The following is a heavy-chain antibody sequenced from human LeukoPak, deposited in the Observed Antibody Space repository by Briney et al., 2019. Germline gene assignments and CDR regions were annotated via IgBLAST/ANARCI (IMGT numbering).Heavy chain of an antibody. Sequence: SETLSLTCTVSGYSISSGYYWGWIRQPPGKGLEWIGSIYHSGSTYYNPSLKSRVTISVDTSKNQFSLKLSSVTAADTAVYYCARDRIAAAGDDFDYWGQGTLVTVSS. D-gene: IGHD6-13*01. V-gene: IGHV4-38-2*02. J-gene: IGHJ4*02. CDR1: GYSISSGYY. CDR3: ARDRIAAAGDDFDY. CDR2: IYHSGST.